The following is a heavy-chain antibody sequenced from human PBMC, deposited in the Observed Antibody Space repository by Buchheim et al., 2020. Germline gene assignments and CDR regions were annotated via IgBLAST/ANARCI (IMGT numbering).Heavy chain of an antibody. V-gene: IGHV3-48*01. Sequence: EVQLVESGGGLVQPGGSLRISCAASGFTFSGFSMNWVRQAPGKGLEWVSYTSSSSSTVYYAASVKGRFAISRDNAKSSLFLQMNSLRAEDTAVYYCARVRLVPAANYYAMDVWGQGTT. CDR3: ARVRLVPAANYYAMDV. J-gene: IGHJ6*02. D-gene: IGHD2-2*01. CDR2: TSSSSSTV. CDR1: GFTFSGFS.